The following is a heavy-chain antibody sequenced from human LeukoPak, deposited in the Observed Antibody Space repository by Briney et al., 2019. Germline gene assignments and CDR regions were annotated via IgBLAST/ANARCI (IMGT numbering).Heavy chain of an antibody. D-gene: IGHD6-13*01. V-gene: IGHV3-21*01. CDR1: GFTFSSYS. CDR3: ARDPGGIAVAGTNFDY. CDR2: ISSSSSYI. J-gene: IGHJ4*02. Sequence: PGGSLSLSCAASGFTFSSYSMNWVRQAPGKGLEWVSSISSSSSYIYYADSVKGRFTISRDNAKNSLYLQMNSLRAEDTAVYYCARDPGGIAVAGTNFDYWGQGTLVTVSS.